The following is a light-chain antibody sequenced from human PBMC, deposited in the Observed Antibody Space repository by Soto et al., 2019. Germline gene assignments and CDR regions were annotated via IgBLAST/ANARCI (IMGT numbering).Light chain of an antibody. CDR3: QQYGSSTPT. CDR1: QSVYNNY. CDR2: GAS. Sequence: EIVLPQSPGTLSLSPGERATLSCRASQSVYNNYLAWYQQKPGQAPRLLIYGASTRATGIPDRFSGSGSGTDFTLTINRLEPEDFAVYHCQQYGSSTPTFGQGTKVDIK. J-gene: IGKJ1*01. V-gene: IGKV3-20*01.